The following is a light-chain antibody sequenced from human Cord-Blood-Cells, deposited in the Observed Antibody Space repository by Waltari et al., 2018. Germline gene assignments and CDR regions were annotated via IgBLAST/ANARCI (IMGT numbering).Light chain of an antibody. Sequence: EIVLTQSPGTLSLSPGERATPSCRASQSLSISYLAWYQQKPGQAPTLLIYDASSRSTGIPERCSGSGSGTDFTLTISRLEPEDFAVYYCQQYGSSPTWTFGQGTKVEIK. CDR3: QQYGSSPTWT. CDR1: QSLSISY. V-gene: IGKV3-20*01. J-gene: IGKJ1*01. CDR2: DAS.